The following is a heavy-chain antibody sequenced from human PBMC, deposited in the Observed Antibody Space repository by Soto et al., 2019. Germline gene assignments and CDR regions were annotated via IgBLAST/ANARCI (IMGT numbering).Heavy chain of an antibody. D-gene: IGHD6-13*01. CDR2: MNPNSGNT. Sequence: ASVKAFCNACGYTFPSYDIYWVRQATGQGLEWMGWMNPNSGNTGYAQKFQGRVTMTRNTSISTAYMELSSLRSEDTAVYYCATYSSSDAFDIWGQGTMVTVSS. V-gene: IGHV1-8*01. J-gene: IGHJ3*02. CDR1: GYTFPSYD. CDR3: ATYSSSDAFDI.